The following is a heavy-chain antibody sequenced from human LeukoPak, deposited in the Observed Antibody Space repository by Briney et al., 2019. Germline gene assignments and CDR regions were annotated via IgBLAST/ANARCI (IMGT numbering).Heavy chain of an antibody. CDR2: ISSSSSYI. CDR3: AKDDGLVQTFDY. V-gene: IGHV3-21*04. Sequence: GGSLRLSCAASGFTFRSYSMNWVRQAPGKGLEWVSSISSSSSYIYYADSVKGRFTISRDSAKNSLYLQMNSLRAEDTAVYYCAKDDGLVQTFDYWGQGTLVTVSS. CDR1: GFTFRSYS. J-gene: IGHJ4*02. D-gene: IGHD6-19*01.